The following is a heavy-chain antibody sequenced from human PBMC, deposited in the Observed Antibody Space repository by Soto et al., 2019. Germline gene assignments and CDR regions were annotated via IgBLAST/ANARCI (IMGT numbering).Heavy chain of an antibody. J-gene: IGHJ6*02. V-gene: IGHV1-69*01. CDR3: ARSQGSSTSLEIYYYYYYGMGV. Sequence: QVQLVQSGAEVKKPGSSVKVSCKASGGPFSSYAISWVRQAPGQGLEWMGGIIPISGTANYAQKFQGRVTSTADESTSTAYMELSSLRSEDTAVYYCARSQGSSTSLEIYYYYYYGMGVWGQGTTVTVSS. D-gene: IGHD2-2*01. CDR2: IIPISGTA. CDR1: GGPFSSYA.